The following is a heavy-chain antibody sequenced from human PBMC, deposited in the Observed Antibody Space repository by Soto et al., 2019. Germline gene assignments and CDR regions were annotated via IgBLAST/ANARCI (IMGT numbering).Heavy chain of an antibody. CDR3: ARVERGTATTVVDAFDI. V-gene: IGHV4-34*01. D-gene: IGHD1-1*01. CDR2: MSHSGGT. J-gene: IGHJ3*02. Sequence: QVQLQQWGAGLLKPSETLSLTCADYGGFVSSGGYYWSWIRQPPGKGLEWSGEMSHSGGTHFNPSRKSPFPISVDTYKNQFSMKMSSVTAADTALYYCARVERGTATTVVDAFDIWGPGTMVTVSS. CDR1: GGFVSSGGYY.